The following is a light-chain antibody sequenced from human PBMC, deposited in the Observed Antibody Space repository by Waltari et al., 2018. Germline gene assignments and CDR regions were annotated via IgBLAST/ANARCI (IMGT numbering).Light chain of an antibody. CDR1: QSILYSSNNKKY. CDR2: WAS. V-gene: IGKV4-1*01. J-gene: IGKJ1*01. CDR3: QQYYSTPPWT. Sequence: DIVMTQSPDSLAVSLGERATINCKSSQSILYSSNNKKYIAWYQQKPGQPPKLLIYWASTRESGVPDRFRGSGSGTDFTLTISSLQAEDVAVYYCQQYYSTPPWTFGQGTKVEIK.